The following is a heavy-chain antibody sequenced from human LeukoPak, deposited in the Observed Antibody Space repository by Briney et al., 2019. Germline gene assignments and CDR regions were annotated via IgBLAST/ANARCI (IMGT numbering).Heavy chain of an antibody. CDR2: IIPIFGTA. J-gene: IGHJ4*02. V-gene: IGHV1-69*13. Sequence: GASVKVSCKASGGTFSSYAISWVRQAPGQGLEWMGGIIPIFGTANYAQKFQGRVTITADESTSTAYMELSSLRAEDTAVYYCAKDRFTVVTLYYFDYWGQGTLVTVSS. CDR3: AKDRFTVVTLYYFDY. D-gene: IGHD4-23*01. CDR1: GGTFSSYA.